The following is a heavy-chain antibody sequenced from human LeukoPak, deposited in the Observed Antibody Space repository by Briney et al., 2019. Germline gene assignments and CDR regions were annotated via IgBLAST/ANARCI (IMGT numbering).Heavy chain of an antibody. CDR2: VSGSGAGT. Sequence: GGSLRLSCATSGLTFNTYAMSWVRQAPGKGLQWVSTVSGSGAGTFYGDSVKGRFTISRDNSNNTLFLQMNSLSADDTAVYFCAKGPRAGLRYWYFDLWGRGSLVTVSS. CDR3: AKGPRAGLRYWYFDL. V-gene: IGHV3-23*01. CDR1: GLTFNTYA. D-gene: IGHD2-21*02. J-gene: IGHJ2*01.